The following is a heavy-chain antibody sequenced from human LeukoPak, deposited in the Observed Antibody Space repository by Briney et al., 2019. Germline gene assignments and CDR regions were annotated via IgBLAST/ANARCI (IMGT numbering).Heavy chain of an antibody. J-gene: IGHJ4*02. CDR2: IKQDVSEK. D-gene: IGHD1-26*01. Sequence: PGGSLRLSCAASGFTFMTYWMSWVRQAPGKGLEWVANIKQDVSEKYYVDSVKGRFTISRDNAKNSLYLQMNSLRAEDTAVYYCARDKIVGATYFDYWGQGTLVTVSS. CDR1: GFTFMTYW. V-gene: IGHV3-7*01. CDR3: ARDKIVGATYFDY.